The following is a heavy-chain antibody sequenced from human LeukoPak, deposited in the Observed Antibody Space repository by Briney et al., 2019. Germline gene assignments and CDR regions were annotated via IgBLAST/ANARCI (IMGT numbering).Heavy chain of an antibody. Sequence: PSETLSLTCTVSGGSISSSSYYWGWIRQPPGKGPEWIGSIYYSGNTNYNPSLKSRVTISLDTSKNQFSLKLTSVTAADTAVYYCASVRGYSSGWYASGFDPWGQGTLVTVSS. CDR2: IYYSGNT. CDR1: GGSISSSSYY. D-gene: IGHD6-19*01. CDR3: ASVRGYSSGWYASGFDP. V-gene: IGHV4-39*07. J-gene: IGHJ5*02.